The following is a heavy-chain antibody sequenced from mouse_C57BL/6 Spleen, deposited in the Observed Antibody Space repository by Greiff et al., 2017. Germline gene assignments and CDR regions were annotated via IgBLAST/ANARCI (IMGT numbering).Heavy chain of an antibody. V-gene: IGHV1-64*01. J-gene: IGHJ2*01. D-gene: IGHD2-3*01. CDR3: ARRDDGYYYRGFDY. CDR1: GYTFTSYW. Sequence: QVQLQQPGAELVKPGASVKLSCKASGYTFTSYWMHWVKQRPGQGLEWIGMIHPNSGSTNYNEKFKSKATLTVDKSSSTAYMKLSSLTSEDSAVYYCARRDDGYYYRGFDYWGQGTTLTVSS. CDR2: IHPNSGST.